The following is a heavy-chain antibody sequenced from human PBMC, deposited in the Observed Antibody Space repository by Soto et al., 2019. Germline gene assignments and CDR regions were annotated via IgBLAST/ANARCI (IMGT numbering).Heavy chain of an antibody. V-gene: IGHV3-74*01. J-gene: IGHJ4*02. CDR2: ISQDGAIA. Sequence: VQLVESGGGLVQPGGSLRLSCAASGFAFGSYWMHWVRQAPGKGLVWVSRISQDGAIATQADSVKGRFTISRDNAKNTLFLQMIRLRADDTAVYYCLRDQRHWNEFADQWGQGTLVTVSS. D-gene: IGHD1-1*01. CDR3: LRDQRHWNEFADQ. CDR1: GFAFGSYW.